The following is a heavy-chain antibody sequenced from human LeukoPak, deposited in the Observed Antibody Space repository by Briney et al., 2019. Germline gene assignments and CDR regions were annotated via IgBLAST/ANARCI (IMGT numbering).Heavy chain of an antibody. D-gene: IGHD6-19*01. J-gene: IGHJ4*02. Sequence: GGSLRLSCVASGFIFSGFAMNWVRQAPGKGLEWVSSISGSGGSTYYADSVKGRFTISRDNSKNALYLQMDSLRAEDAAVYYCAKDALRSSGWYYFDYWGQGTLVAVSS. V-gene: IGHV3-23*01. CDR2: ISGSGGST. CDR1: GFIFSGFA. CDR3: AKDALRSSGWYYFDY.